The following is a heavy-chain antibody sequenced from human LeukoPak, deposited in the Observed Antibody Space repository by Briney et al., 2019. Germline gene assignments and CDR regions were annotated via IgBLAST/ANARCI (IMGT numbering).Heavy chain of an antibody. J-gene: IGHJ6*03. CDR3: ARGVFMTSGRYFYYMDL. CDR2: FYAGDT. CDR1: AASISSDNYY. D-gene: IGHD2-21*01. V-gene: IGHV4-61*02. Sequence: SQSLSLTCTVSAASISSDNYYWNWIRQPAGRGLEWIGRFYAGDTKYNPSLNNRATVSVDTSKNQFSLTLSSVTTADTATYYCARGVFMTSGRYFYYMDLWGTGTTVTVSS.